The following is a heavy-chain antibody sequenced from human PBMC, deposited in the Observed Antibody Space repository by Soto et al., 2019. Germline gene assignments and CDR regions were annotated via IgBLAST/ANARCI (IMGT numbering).Heavy chain of an antibody. J-gene: IGHJ4*02. Sequence: PGGSLRLSCAASGFTFDDYGMSWVRQAPGKGLEWVSGINWNGGSTGYADSVKGRFTISRDNAKNSLYLQMYSLRAEDTALYHCARGREDFHFDYWGQGTLVNVSS. CDR1: GFTFDDYG. CDR2: INWNGGST. D-gene: IGHD3-3*01. V-gene: IGHV3-20*01. CDR3: ARGREDFHFDY.